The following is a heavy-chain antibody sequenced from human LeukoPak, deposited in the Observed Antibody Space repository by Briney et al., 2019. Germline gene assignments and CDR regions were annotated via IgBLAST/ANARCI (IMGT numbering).Heavy chain of an antibody. CDR1: GFTFSSYG. J-gene: IGHJ4*02. D-gene: IGHD6-6*01. V-gene: IGHV3-23*01. Sequence: GRSLRLSCAASGFTFSSYGMSWVRQAPGKGLEWVSAITGSGGRTYYADSMKGRFTISRDNSKNTLYLQMDSLRADDTAVYYCAKSSLVVPYDYWGQGTLVTVSS. CDR3: AKSSLVVPYDY. CDR2: ITGSGGRT.